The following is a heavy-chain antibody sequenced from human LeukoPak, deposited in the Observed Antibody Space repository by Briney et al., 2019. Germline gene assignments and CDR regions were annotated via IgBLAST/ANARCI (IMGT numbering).Heavy chain of an antibody. Sequence: SETLSLTCTVSGGSISSHYWSWIRQPPGKGLEWIGYIYYSGSTNYNPSLKSRVTISVDTSKNQFSLKLSSVTAADTAVYYCARDGTKAVAGSSYYYYYMDVWGKGTTVTVSS. J-gene: IGHJ6*03. V-gene: IGHV4-59*11. CDR3: ARDGTKAVAGSSYYYYYMDV. CDR2: IYYSGST. CDR1: GGSISSHY. D-gene: IGHD6-19*01.